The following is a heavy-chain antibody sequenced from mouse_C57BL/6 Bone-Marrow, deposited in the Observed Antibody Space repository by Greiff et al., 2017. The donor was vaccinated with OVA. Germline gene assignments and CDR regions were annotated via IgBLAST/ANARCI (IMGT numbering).Heavy chain of an antibody. CDR1: GYAFSSSW. J-gene: IGHJ4*01. D-gene: IGHD1-1*01. V-gene: IGHV1-82*01. Sequence: QVQLQQSGPELVKPGASVKISCKASGYAFSSSWMNWVKQRPGKGLEWIGRIYPGDGDTNYNGQFKGKATLTADKSSSTAYMQLSSLTSEGSAVYFCARRDGSSYGGGYYYAMDYGGQGTSVTVCS. CDR3: ARRDGSSYGGGYYYAMDY. CDR2: IYPGDGDT.